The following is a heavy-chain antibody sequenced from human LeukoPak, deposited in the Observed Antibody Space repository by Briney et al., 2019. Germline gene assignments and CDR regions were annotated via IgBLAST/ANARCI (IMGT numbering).Heavy chain of an antibody. CDR3: ARDQLRRGGYFDY. D-gene: IGHD1-26*01. CDR1: GGSISSGGYY. V-gene: IGHV4-31*03. CDR2: IYYSGST. J-gene: IGHJ4*02. Sequence: PSETLSLTCTVSGGSISSGGYYWSWLRQHPGKGLEWIGYIYYSGSTYYNPSLKSRVTISVDTSKNQFSLKLSSVTAADTAVYYCARDQLRRGGYFDYWGQGTLVTVSS.